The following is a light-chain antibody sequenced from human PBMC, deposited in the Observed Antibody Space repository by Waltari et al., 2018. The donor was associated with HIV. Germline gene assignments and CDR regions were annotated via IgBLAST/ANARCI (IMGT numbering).Light chain of an antibody. CDR1: SSAVGSYNL. Sequence: QSALTQPASVSGSPGQSITISCTGTSSAVGSYNLVSWYQQHPGKAPKSMIYAGSERPSGVSNRSSVSKSGNTASLTISGLQTEDEADYYCCSYAGSSTSVVFGGGTKLTVL. V-gene: IGLV2-23*01. CDR2: AGS. J-gene: IGLJ2*01. CDR3: CSYAGSSTSVV.